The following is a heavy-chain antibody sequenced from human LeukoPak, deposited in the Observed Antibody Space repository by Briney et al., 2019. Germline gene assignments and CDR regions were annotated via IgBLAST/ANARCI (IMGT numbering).Heavy chain of an antibody. CDR2: INHSGSA. J-gene: IGHJ4*02. CDR1: GGSFSGYY. V-gene: IGHV4-34*01. CDR3: ARGQGTVTTH. Sequence: SETLSLTCSVYGGSFSGYYWTWIRQPPGKGLEWIGEINHSGSANYNPSLKSRVTISLDTSKNQFSLNLSSVTAADTAVYYCARGQGTVTTHWGQGTLVTVSS. D-gene: IGHD4-17*01.